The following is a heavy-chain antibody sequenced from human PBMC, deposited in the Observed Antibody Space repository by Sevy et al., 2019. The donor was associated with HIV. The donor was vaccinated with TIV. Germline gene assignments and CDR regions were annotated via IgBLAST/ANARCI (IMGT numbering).Heavy chain of an antibody. CDR2: FDPEDGET. CDR3: ATGSSIVRGVIGAGYYYGMDV. D-gene: IGHD3-10*01. Sequence: ASVKVSCKVSGYTLTELSMHWVRQAPGKGLEWMGGFDPEDGETIYAQKFQGRVTMTEDTSTDTAYMELSSLRSEDTAVYYCATGSSIVRGVIGAGYYYGMDVWGQGTTVTVS. CDR1: GYTLTELS. J-gene: IGHJ6*02. V-gene: IGHV1-24*01.